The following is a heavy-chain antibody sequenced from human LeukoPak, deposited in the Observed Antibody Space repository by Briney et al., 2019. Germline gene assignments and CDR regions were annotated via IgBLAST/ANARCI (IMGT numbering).Heavy chain of an antibody. J-gene: IGHJ4*02. Sequence: GGSLRLSCAASGFTVSSNYMSWVRQAPGKGLEWVSIIYSGGSTYYADSVKGRFTISRDNSKNTLYLQMNSLRAEDTAVYYCARGITIFSGALYWGQGTLVTVSS. D-gene: IGHD3-9*01. V-gene: IGHV3-66*01. CDR3: ARGITIFSGALY. CDR2: IYSGGST. CDR1: GFTVSSNY.